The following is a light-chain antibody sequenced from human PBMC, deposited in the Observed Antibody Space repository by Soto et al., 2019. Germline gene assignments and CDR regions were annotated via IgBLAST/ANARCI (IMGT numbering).Light chain of an antibody. J-gene: IGKJ5*01. V-gene: IGKV1-12*01. CDR1: QDIAGY. Sequence: DIQVTQSPSSVSASVGDRVTITCRASQDIAGYLPWYQHKPGRTPQLLILGASRLQSGVPARFSGSGSGTDFALSINSLQPEDFATYYCQQAYSFPITFGQGTRLEIK. CDR2: GAS. CDR3: QQAYSFPIT.